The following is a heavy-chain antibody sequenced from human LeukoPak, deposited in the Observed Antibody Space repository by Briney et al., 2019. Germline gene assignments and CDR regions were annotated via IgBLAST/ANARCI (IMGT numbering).Heavy chain of an antibody. D-gene: IGHD6-19*01. CDR1: GFTFSSYA. Sequence: GGSLRLSCAASGFTFSSYAMSWVRQAPGKGLEWVSAISGSGSSTYYAGSVKGRFTISRDNSKNTLYLQMNSLRAEDTAVYYCAKIRAVAGPCFDYWGQGTLVTVSS. V-gene: IGHV3-23*01. CDR2: ISGSGSST. J-gene: IGHJ4*02. CDR3: AKIRAVAGPCFDY.